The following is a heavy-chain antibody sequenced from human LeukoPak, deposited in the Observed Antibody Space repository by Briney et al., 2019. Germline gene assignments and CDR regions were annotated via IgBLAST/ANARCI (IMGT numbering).Heavy chain of an antibody. CDR3: ARGYYDSSGYHWGTGWFDP. Sequence: ASVKVSCKASGYTFTSYYMHWVRQAPGQGFEWMGIINPRGGSASSAQKFQGRVTMTRDTSTSTVYMELSSLRSEDTAVYYCARGYYDSSGYHWGTGWFDPWGQGTLVTVSS. CDR2: INPRGGSA. CDR1: GYTFTSYY. V-gene: IGHV1-46*01. D-gene: IGHD3-22*01. J-gene: IGHJ5*02.